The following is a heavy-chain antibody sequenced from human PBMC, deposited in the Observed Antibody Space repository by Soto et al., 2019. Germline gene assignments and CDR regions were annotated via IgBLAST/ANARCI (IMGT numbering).Heavy chain of an antibody. D-gene: IGHD3-10*02. Sequence: GGSLRLSCVGSGFIFSNYGMHWVRQAPGKGLEWVAFISYDGSDILYADSVKGRFTISRDNSKSTLFLHMNRPTAEDTAIYFCAIVRVADSSLDHWGQGTLVTVSS. CDR1: GFIFSNYG. CDR3: AIVRVADSSLDH. J-gene: IGHJ4*02. CDR2: ISYDGSDI. V-gene: IGHV3-30*03.